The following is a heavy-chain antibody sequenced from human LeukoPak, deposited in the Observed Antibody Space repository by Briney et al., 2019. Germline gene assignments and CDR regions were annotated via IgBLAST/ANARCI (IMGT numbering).Heavy chain of an antibody. Sequence: GGSLRLSCAASGFTFSSYSMNWVRQAPGKGLEWVANIKQDGSEKYYVDSVKGRFTISRDNAKNSLYLQMNSLRAEDTAVYHCARGGGGYVGFDYWGQGTLVTVSS. CDR2: IKQDGSEK. J-gene: IGHJ4*02. CDR3: ARGGGGYVGFDY. CDR1: GFTFSSYS. D-gene: IGHD5-12*01. V-gene: IGHV3-7*03.